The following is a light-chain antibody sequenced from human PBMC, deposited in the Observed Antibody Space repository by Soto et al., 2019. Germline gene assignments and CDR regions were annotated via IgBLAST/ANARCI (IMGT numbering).Light chain of an antibody. Sequence: EIVMTQSPATLSVSPGGSATLSCRASQHVSSNFAWYRQKPGQAPTLLIYRASTRAPGVPARFSGSGSGTEFTLTIISLQSDDFAVYYCQQYSHWRTFGPGTKVEIK. CDR3: QQYSHWRT. CDR1: QHVSSN. CDR2: RAS. J-gene: IGKJ1*01. V-gene: IGKV3-15*01.